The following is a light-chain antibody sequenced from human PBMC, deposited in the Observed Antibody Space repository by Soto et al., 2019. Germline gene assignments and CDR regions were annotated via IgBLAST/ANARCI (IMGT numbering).Light chain of an antibody. V-gene: IGKV3-11*01. CDR1: QSISSY. Sequence: EIVLTQSPATLSKSPGERATLSCRASQSISSYLAWYQQRPGQAPRLLIYDASNRATGIPARFSGSGSGTDFTLNISSLEPEDFAVYYCQQRTNWPPFTFGPGTKVDIK. CDR3: QQRTNWPPFT. CDR2: DAS. J-gene: IGKJ3*01.